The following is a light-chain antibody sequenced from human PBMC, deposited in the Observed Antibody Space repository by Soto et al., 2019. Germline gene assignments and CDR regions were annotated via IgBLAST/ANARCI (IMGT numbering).Light chain of an antibody. CDR1: SSNIGANY. CDR3: AAWDDSLSGVL. J-gene: IGLJ2*01. CDR2: RNN. Sequence: QSVLTQTPSASGTPGQRVTISCSGSSSNIGANYVYWYQQLPGTTPKLLIYRNNQRPSGVPDRFSGSKSGTSASLAISGHRSEDEADYYCAAWDDSLSGVLFGGGTKLTVL. V-gene: IGLV1-47*01.